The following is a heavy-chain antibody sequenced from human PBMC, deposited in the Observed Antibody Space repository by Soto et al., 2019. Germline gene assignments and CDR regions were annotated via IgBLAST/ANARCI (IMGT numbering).Heavy chain of an antibody. CDR2: IYSGGSA. CDR3: ARESPGYSSGSSYYYFDL. Sequence: GGSLRLSCAASGFTVSSNYMSWVRQAPGKGLEWVAVIYSGGSAYDTDSVKGRFTISRHTSKNTLYLQMNSLSAEDTAVYYCARESPGYSSGSSYYYFDLWGRGTLVTVSS. J-gene: IGHJ2*01. CDR1: GFTVSSNY. V-gene: IGHV3-66*01. D-gene: IGHD6-19*01.